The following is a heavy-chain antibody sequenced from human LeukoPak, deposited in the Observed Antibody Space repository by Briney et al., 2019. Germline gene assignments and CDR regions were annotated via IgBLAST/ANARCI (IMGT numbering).Heavy chain of an antibody. V-gene: IGHV4-31*03. CDR3: AREQRSYFDY. CDR1: GGPISSGGYY. J-gene: IGHJ4*02. CDR2: IYYSGST. Sequence: SETLSLTCTVSGGPISSGGYYWSWIRQHPGKGLEWIGYIYYSGSTYHNPSLKSRVTISVDTSKNQFSLKLSSVTAADTAVYYCAREQRSYFDYWGQGTLVTVSS.